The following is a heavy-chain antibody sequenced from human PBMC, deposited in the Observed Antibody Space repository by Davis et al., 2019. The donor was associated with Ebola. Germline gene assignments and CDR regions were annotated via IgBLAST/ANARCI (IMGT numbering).Heavy chain of an antibody. V-gene: IGHV3-74*01. J-gene: IGHJ4*02. CDR1: GFTISNYW. CDR2: INNDGSGT. D-gene: IGHD1-26*01. Sequence: GESLKISCAASGFTISNYWMHWVRQGPGQGLVWVSRINNDGSGTVYADSVKGRFTISRDNSKKTLYLQMNSLRAEDTAVYYCARDSEAGSDWGQGTLVTVSS. CDR3: ARDSEAGSD.